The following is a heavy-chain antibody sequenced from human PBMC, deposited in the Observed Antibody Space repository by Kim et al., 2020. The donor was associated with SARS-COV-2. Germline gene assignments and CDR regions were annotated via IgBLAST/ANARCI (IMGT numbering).Heavy chain of an antibody. V-gene: IGHV3-21*01. Sequence: DQVKDRFTSARDNAKNSLYLQMTSLRAEDTAVYYCARATTHASSGYWGNWGQGTLVTVSS. J-gene: IGHJ4*02. CDR3: ARATTHASSGYWGN. D-gene: IGHD3-22*01.